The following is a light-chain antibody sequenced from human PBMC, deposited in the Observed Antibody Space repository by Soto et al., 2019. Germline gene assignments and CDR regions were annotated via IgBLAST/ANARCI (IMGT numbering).Light chain of an antibody. CDR2: GNS. J-gene: IGLJ2*01. CDR3: QSYDSSLSGSVV. CDR1: SSNIGAGYD. V-gene: IGLV1-40*01. Sequence: QSVLTQPPSVSGAPGQRVTISCTGSSSNIGAGYDVHWYQQLPGTAPKLLIYGNSNRPSGVPDRFSGSKSGTSASLAITGLQAEGEGDYCCQSYDSSLSGSVVFGGGTKLTVL.